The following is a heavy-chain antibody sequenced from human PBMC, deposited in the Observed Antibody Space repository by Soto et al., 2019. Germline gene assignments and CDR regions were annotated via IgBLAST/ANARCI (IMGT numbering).Heavy chain of an antibody. Sequence: QLQLQESGPGLVKPSETLSLTCTVSGGSISSSSYYWGWIRQPPGKGLEWIGSIYYSGSTYYNPPPKSRAPLPVDTSETQSSLKLSSVTAADTAVYYCARHRVYRGWLDYWGQGTLVTVSS. CDR3: ARHRVYRGWLDY. V-gene: IGHV4-39*01. CDR1: GGSISSSSYY. J-gene: IGHJ4*02. D-gene: IGHD6-19*01. CDR2: IYYSGST.